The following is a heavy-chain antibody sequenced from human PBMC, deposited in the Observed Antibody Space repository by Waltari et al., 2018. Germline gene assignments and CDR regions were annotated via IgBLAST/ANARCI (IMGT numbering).Heavy chain of an antibody. Sequence: QLQLQESGPGLVKPSETLSLTCSVSGGSISGADNSWDWLRQPPGKGLEWIAGLLYNWRRCSNPALRSRATISVATSKNQFSLHLTAVTADDTAMYHCATYTAWGQGTLVTVSS. CDR2: LLYNWRR. CDR3: ATYTA. CDR1: GGSISGADNS. J-gene: IGHJ5*02. D-gene: IGHD4-4*01. V-gene: IGHV4-39*01.